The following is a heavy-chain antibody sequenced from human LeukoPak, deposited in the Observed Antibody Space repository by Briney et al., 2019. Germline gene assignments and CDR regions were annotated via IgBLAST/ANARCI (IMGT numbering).Heavy chain of an antibody. CDR2: ISAYNGNT. CDR1: GYTFATYG. CDR3: ARDLFAMTQWEQLGY. J-gene: IGHJ4*02. Sequence: ASVKVSCKASGYTFATYGISWVRQAPGQGLEWMGWISAYNGNTDYAQKLQGRVTMTTDTSTSTAYMELRSLRSDDTAVYYCARDLFAMTQWEQLGYWGQGTLVTVSS. D-gene: IGHD1-26*01. V-gene: IGHV1-18*01.